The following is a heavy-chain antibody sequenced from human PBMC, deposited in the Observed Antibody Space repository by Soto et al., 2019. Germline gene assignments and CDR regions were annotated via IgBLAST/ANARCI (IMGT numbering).Heavy chain of an antibody. J-gene: IGHJ5*02. CDR3: ARGRFGELLYSQLSWFDP. V-gene: IGHV1-18*01. D-gene: IGHD3-10*01. Sequence: ASVKVSCKASGYTFTSYGISWVRQAPGQGLEWMGWISAYNGNTKHAQKLQGRVTMTTDTSTSTAYMELRSLRSDDTAVYYCARGRFGELLYSQLSWFDPWGQGTLVTVSS. CDR2: ISAYNGNT. CDR1: GYTFTSYG.